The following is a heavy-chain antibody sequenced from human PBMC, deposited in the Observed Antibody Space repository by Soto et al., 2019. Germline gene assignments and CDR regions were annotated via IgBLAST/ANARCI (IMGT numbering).Heavy chain of an antibody. V-gene: IGHV3-30*18. CDR1: GFTFSSYG. D-gene: IGHD1-1*01. J-gene: IGHJ4*02. CDR3: AKDLQLSLDY. Sequence: QVQLVESGGGVVRPGRSLRLSCAASGFTFSSYGMHWVRQAPGKGLEWVAVISYDGSNKYYADSVKGRFTISRDNSKNTLYLQMNSLRAEDTAVYYCAKDLQLSLDYWGQGTLVTVSS. CDR2: ISYDGSNK.